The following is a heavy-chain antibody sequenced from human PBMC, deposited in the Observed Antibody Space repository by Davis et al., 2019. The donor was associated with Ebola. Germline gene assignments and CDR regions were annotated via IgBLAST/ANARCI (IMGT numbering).Heavy chain of an antibody. CDR2: IRGNGGVT. J-gene: IGHJ4*02. V-gene: IGHV3-23*01. Sequence: AGSLRLSCAASGFSIRRYAMTWVRQAPGKGLEWVSAIRGNGGVTYYADSVKGRFTISRDTSKNTLYLQMNRLRAEDTAVYYCARDLTGVVVVPAGHFDYWGQGTLVTVSS. D-gene: IGHD2-2*01. CDR1: GFSIRRYA. CDR3: ARDLTGVVVVPAGHFDY.